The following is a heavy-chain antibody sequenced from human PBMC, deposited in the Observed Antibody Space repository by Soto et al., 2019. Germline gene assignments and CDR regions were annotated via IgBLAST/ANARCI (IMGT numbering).Heavy chain of an antibody. D-gene: IGHD3-22*01. CDR2: ISSSSTYI. V-gene: IGHV3-21*01. CDR3: ARPLHYYDGSGYSAY. Sequence: EVQLVESGGGLVKPGGSLRLSCAASGFTFSSYAMTWVRQAPGKGLEWVSSISSSSTYIYYADSVKCRFTISIDNAKNALYLQMNSLRAEDTAVYYCARPLHYYDGSGYSAYWGQGTLVTVSS. CDR1: GFTFSSYA. J-gene: IGHJ4*02.